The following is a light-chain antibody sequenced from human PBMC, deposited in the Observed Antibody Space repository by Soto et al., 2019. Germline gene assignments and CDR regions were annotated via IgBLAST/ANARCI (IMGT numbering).Light chain of an antibody. CDR2: DAS. CDR3: QQSYSVPPT. V-gene: IGKV1-39*01. Sequence: DVQMTQSPSSLSASVGDRVTITCRASQRIRTSLNWYQQKPGKAPKFLIYDASSLQSEVPSRFSGSGSGTDFTLTISNLQPEDFATYYGQQSYSVPPTFGQGTTLEI. J-gene: IGKJ2*01. CDR1: QRIRTS.